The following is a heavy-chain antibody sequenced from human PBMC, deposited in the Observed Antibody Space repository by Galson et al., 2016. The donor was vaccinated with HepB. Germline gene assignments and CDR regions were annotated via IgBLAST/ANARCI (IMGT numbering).Heavy chain of an antibody. Sequence: CAISGDSVSSNSATWNWIRQSPSRGLEWLGRTYYRSAWLDDYAISVKSRVSINPDTSKNRFSLHLSSVTPEDTAVYYCTGERRYWIDGSCYSFDYWGLGILVTVSS. J-gene: IGHJ4*02. CDR3: TGERRYWIDGSCYSFDY. D-gene: IGHD2-15*01. CDR2: TYYRSAWLD. CDR1: GDSVSSNSAT. V-gene: IGHV6-1*01.